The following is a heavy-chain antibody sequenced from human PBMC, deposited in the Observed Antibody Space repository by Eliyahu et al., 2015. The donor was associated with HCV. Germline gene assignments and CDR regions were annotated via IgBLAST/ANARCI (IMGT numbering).Heavy chain of an antibody. CDR1: GGSFSGYY. Sequence: QVQLQQWGAGLLKPSETLSLTCAVYGGSFSGYYWSWIRQPPGKGLEWIGEINHSGSTNYNPSLKSRVTISVDTSKNQFSLKLSSVTAADTAVYYCAKIAVAGTFLDYWGQGTLVTVSS. V-gene: IGHV4-34*01. J-gene: IGHJ4*02. CDR2: INHSGST. D-gene: IGHD6-19*01. CDR3: AKIAVAGTFLDY.